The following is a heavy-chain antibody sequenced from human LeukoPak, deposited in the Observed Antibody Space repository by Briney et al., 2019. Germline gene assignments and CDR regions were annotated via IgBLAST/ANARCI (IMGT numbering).Heavy chain of an antibody. J-gene: IGHJ4*02. Sequence: QPGGSLRLSCAASGFTFRTYAMSWVRQAPGKGLEWVSAISGSGGSTYYADSVKGRFTISRDNSKNTLYLQMNSLRAEDTAVYYCAKVRPRYCSGGSCYFDYWGQGTLVTVSS. V-gene: IGHV3-23*01. CDR2: ISGSGGST. CDR1: GFTFRTYA. D-gene: IGHD2-15*01. CDR3: AKVRPRYCSGGSCYFDY.